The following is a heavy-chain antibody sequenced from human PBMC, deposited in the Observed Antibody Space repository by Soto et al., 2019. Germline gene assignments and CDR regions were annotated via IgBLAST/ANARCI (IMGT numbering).Heavy chain of an antibody. V-gene: IGHV1-18*01. CDR1: GYTFTSYG. J-gene: IGHJ6*04. Sequence: ASVKVSCKASGYTFTSYGISWVRQAPGQGLEWMGWISAYNGNTNYAQKLQGRVTMTTDTSTSTAYMELRSLRSDDTAVYYCGRAHQGIVPAAMLRYYYYYGMDVWAKGPTVTVSS. CDR2: ISAYNGNT. D-gene: IGHD2-2*01. CDR3: GRAHQGIVPAAMLRYYYYYGMDV.